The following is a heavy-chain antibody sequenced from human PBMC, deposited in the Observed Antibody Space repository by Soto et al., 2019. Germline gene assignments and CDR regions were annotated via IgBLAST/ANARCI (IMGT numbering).Heavy chain of an antibody. Sequence: GGSLRLSCAASGFTFSSYAMHWVRQAPGKGLEWVAVISYDGSNKYYAESVKGRFTISRDNSKNTLYLQMNSLRAEDTAVYYCARGIGYCSGGSCPNWFDPWGQGTLVTVSS. V-gene: IGHV3-30-3*01. CDR3: ARGIGYCSGGSCPNWFDP. J-gene: IGHJ5*02. CDR1: GFTFSSYA. CDR2: ISYDGSNK. D-gene: IGHD2-15*01.